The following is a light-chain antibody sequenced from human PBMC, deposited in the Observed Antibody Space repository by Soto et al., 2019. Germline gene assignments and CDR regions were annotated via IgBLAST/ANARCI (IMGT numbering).Light chain of an antibody. V-gene: IGLV6-57*02. CDR1: SGSIASNY. CDR2: EDH. Sequence: NFMLTQPHSVSESPGKTVTISCTGSSGSIASNYVQWYQQRPGSAPTTVIYEDHRRPSGVPDRFSGSIDSSSNSASLTISGLKTEDEADYYCQSYDGSNHVFGTGTKVTVL. CDR3: QSYDGSNHV. J-gene: IGLJ1*01.